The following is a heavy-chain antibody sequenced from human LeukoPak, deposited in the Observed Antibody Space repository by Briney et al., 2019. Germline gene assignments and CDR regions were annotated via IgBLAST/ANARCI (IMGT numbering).Heavy chain of an antibody. CDR1: GFTFSSYA. J-gene: IGHJ3*02. CDR3: ARDRVAFDI. CDR2: ISHDGSNK. Sequence: GGSLRLSCAASGFTFSSYAMHWVRQAPGKGLEWVAVISHDGSNKYYADSVKDRFTISRDNSKNTLYLQMNSLRAEDTAVYYCARDRVAFDIWGQGTMVTVSS. V-gene: IGHV3-30*04.